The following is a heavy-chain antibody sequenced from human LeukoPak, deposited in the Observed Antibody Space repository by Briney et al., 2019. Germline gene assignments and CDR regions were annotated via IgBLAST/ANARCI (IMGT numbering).Heavy chain of an antibody. CDR3: TRDRNDYGDPDAFDI. D-gene: IGHD4-17*01. CDR2: ITCVSTYT. V-gene: IGHV3-21*01. Sequence: GGSLKLSCAASGFTFSDFAMNWVRQAPGKGLECVSSITCVSTYTYYSESVQGRFTISRDNHKDLLYLQLNSLRGDDSGIYYCTRDRNDYGDPDAFDIWGQGTVVTVSS. CDR1: GFTFSDFA. J-gene: IGHJ3*02.